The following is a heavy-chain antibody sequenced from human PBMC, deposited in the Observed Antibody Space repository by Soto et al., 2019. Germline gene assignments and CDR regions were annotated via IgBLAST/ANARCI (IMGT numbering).Heavy chain of an antibody. J-gene: IGHJ3*01. Sequence: QLQLQESGPGLVKPSETLSLTCSVSGGSISTDSYNWDWIRQSPGKGLEWIGTIYYDGTPSYNPSLKSQVTISVDTSRNHFSLKVKSLTATDTAMYYCARFFGNAFDVWGQGTMVKVSS. D-gene: IGHD3-3*01. CDR2: IYYDGTP. CDR3: ARFFGNAFDV. V-gene: IGHV4-39*02. CDR1: GGSISTDSYN.